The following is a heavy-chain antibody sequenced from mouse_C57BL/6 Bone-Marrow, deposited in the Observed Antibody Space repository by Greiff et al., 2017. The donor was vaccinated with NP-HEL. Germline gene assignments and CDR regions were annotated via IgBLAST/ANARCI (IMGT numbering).Heavy chain of an antibody. J-gene: IGHJ2*01. Sequence: VQLQESGAEPVKPGASVKVSCKASGYTFTSSWMHWVKQRPGPGLEWLGRIHPSDSDPNYNQKFKGKATLTVDKSSSTAYVQLSSLTSEDSAVYYCAIIVARWGQGTTLTVSS. CDR3: AIIVAR. V-gene: IGHV1-74*01. CDR1: GYTFTSSW. D-gene: IGHD1-1*01. CDR2: IHPSDSDP.